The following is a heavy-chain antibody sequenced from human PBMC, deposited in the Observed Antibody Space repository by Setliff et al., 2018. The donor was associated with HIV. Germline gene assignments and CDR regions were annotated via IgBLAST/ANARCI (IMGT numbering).Heavy chain of an antibody. CDR3: ARGKGGLVGPAEFDY. Sequence: SETLSLTCTISGDSISNYFWTWIRQPPGKALEWIGYIHHNGNTHYNPSLESRVTLSLDTSRNLFSLRLASVTAADTAIYFCARGKGGLVGPAEFDYWGPGTLVTVSS. CDR1: GDSISNYF. J-gene: IGHJ4*02. V-gene: IGHV4-59*12. CDR2: IHHNGNT. D-gene: IGHD1-26*01.